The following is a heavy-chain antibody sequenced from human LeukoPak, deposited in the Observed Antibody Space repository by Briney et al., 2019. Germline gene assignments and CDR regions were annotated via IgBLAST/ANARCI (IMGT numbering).Heavy chain of an antibody. D-gene: IGHD3-16*01. CDR1: GGSISSSSYY. CDR3: ARFDYGGPTYYFDY. V-gene: IGHV4-39*01. J-gene: IGHJ4*02. Sequence: PSETLSLTCTVSGGSISSSSYYWGWIRQPPGKGLEWIGSIYYSGSTYHNPSLKSRVTISVDTSKNQFSLKLSSVTAADTAVYYCARFDYGGPTYYFDYWGQGTLVTVSS. CDR2: IYYSGST.